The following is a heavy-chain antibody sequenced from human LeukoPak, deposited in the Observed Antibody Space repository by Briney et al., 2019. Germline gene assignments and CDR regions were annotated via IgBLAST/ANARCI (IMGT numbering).Heavy chain of an antibody. CDR3: AREASTQLWLGPSFDP. D-gene: IGHD5-18*01. CDR2: INPNSGGT. J-gene: IGHJ5*02. V-gene: IGHV1-2*02. CDR1: GYTFTAYY. Sequence: ASVKVSCKASGYTFTAYYMHWVRQAPGQGLEWMGWINPNSGGTNYAQSFQGRVTLTRDTSISTAYMELNTLRSDDTAVYYCAREASTQLWLGPSFDPWGQGTLVTVSS.